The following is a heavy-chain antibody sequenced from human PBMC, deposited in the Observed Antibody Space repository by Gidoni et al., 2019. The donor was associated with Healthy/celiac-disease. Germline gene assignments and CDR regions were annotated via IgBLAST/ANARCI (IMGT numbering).Heavy chain of an antibody. V-gene: IGHV3-21*01. CDR1: GFTFSSYS. CDR3: ARGRGGSCYSH. CDR2: ISISISYI. Sequence: EVQLVESGGGMVKPGGSLSLPCAASGFTFSSYSMKWVRQAPGKGLGWVASISISISYIYYADSVKGRFTISRDNAKNSLYLQRNSLRAEDTAVYYCARGRGGSCYSHWGQGTLVTVSS. J-gene: IGHJ4*02. D-gene: IGHD2-15*01.